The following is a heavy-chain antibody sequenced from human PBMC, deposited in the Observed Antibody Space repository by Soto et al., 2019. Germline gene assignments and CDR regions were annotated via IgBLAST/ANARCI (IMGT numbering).Heavy chain of an antibody. J-gene: IGHJ4*02. CDR2: SYYSGST. CDR3: AGIYSGSPGGTLRY. Sequence: QVQLQESGPGLVKPSQTLSLTCTVSGGSISSGGYYWSWIRQHPGKGLELNGYSYYSGSTYYNPSLKSRVTISVDTSKNQFSLKLSSVTAADTAVYYCAGIYSGSPGGTLRYWGQGTLVTVSS. D-gene: IGHD1-26*01. CDR1: GGSISSGGYY. V-gene: IGHV4-31*03.